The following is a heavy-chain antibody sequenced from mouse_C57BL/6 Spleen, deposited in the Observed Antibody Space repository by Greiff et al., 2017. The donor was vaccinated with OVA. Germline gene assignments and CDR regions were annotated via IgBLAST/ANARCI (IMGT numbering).Heavy chain of an antibody. Sequence: QVQLQQPGAELVKPGASVKLSCKASGYTFTSYWMPWVKQSPGQGLEWIGEIDPSDSYTNYNQKFKGKATLTVAKSSRPAYMQLSSLTYEDSSVYYCARLYYGSSPFAYWGQGTLVTVSA. CDR2: IDPSDSYT. D-gene: IGHD1-1*01. J-gene: IGHJ3*01. CDR3: ARLYYGSSPFAY. V-gene: IGHV1-50*01. CDR1: GYTFTSYW.